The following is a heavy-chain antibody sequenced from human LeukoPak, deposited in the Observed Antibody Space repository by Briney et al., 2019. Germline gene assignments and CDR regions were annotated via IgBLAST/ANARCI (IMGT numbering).Heavy chain of an antibody. Sequence: PGGSLRLSCAASGFTFSSYSMNWVRQAPGKGLEWVSSISSSSYIYYADSVKGRFTISRDNAKNSLYLQMNSLRAEDTAVYYCAREGGYYDSSGYYALDYWGQGTLVTVSS. J-gene: IGHJ4*02. CDR3: AREGGYYDSSGYYALDY. CDR1: GFTFSSYS. V-gene: IGHV3-21*01. D-gene: IGHD3-22*01. CDR2: ISSSSYI.